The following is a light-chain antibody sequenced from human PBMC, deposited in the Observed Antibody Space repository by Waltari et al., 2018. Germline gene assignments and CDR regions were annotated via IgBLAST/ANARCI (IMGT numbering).Light chain of an antibody. J-gene: IGKJ4*02. CDR3: LQYNYWPLVT. CDR1: QSVRSN. Sequence: EIVMTQSPATLSVSPGESATFSCRASQSVRSNLAWYQHKPGQGPRLLMYGASASATGIPLRFSGSGSGTEFTLTISSLQSEDFAVYYCLQYNYWPLVTFGGGTRVEIK. CDR2: GAS. V-gene: IGKV3-15*01.